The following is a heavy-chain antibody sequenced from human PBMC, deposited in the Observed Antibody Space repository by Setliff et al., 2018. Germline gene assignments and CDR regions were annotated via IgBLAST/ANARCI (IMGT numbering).Heavy chain of an antibody. CDR1: GFTFSSYT. Sequence: PGGSLRLSCAASGFTFSSYTMAWVRQAPGQGLDWVSAISSTITSTYYADSVKGRLTISRDNSKNTVYLEMNSLRAEDTAVYYCAKRGPYCSGGTCHYYFDYWGQGTLVTVSS. CDR2: ISSTITST. V-gene: IGHV3-23*01. J-gene: IGHJ4*02. CDR3: AKRGPYCSGGTCHYYFDY. D-gene: IGHD2-15*01.